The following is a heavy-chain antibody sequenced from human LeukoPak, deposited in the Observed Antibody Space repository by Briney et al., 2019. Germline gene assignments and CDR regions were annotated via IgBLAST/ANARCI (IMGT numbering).Heavy chain of an antibody. D-gene: IGHD4-17*01. V-gene: IGHV1-24*01. CDR3: ATDAVDYGDYVGPYYYYGMDA. CDR1: GYTLTELS. J-gene: IGHJ6*02. Sequence: ASVKVSCKVSGYTLTELSMHWVRQAPGKGLEWMGGFDPEDGETIYAQKFQGRVTMTEDTSTDTAYMELSSLRSEDTAVYYCATDAVDYGDYVGPYYYYGMDAWGQGTTVTVSS. CDR2: FDPEDGET.